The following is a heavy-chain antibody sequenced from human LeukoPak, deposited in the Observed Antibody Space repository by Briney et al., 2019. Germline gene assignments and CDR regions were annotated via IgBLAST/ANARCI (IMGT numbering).Heavy chain of an antibody. CDR2: ISGSGGST. D-gene: IGHD2-15*01. CDR3: AKDPVVVVVAADFDY. J-gene: IGHJ4*02. Sequence: QPVGSLRLSCAASGFTFSSYAMSWVRQAPGKGLEWVSAISGSGGSTYYADSVKGRFTISRDNSKNTLYLQMNSLRAEDTAVYYCAKDPVVVVVAADFDYWGQGTLVTVSS. CDR1: GFTFSSYA. V-gene: IGHV3-23*01.